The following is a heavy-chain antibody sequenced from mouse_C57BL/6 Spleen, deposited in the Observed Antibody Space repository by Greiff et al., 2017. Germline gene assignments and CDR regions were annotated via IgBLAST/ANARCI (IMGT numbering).Heavy chain of an antibody. CDR1: GFTFSDYG. CDR3: ARQGYYGSSYYFDY. D-gene: IGHD1-1*01. Sequence: EVQGVESGGGLVQPGGSLKLSCAASGFTFSDYGMAWVRQAPRKGPEWVAFISNLAYSIYYADTVTGRFTISRGNAKNTLDLEMSSLRSEDTAMYYCARQGYYGSSYYFDYWGQGTTLTVSS. J-gene: IGHJ2*01. V-gene: IGHV5-15*01. CDR2: ISNLAYSI.